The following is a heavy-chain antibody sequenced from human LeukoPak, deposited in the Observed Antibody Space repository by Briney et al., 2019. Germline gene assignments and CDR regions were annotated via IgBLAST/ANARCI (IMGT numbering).Heavy chain of an antibody. CDR2: INHSGNT. V-gene: IGHV4-34*01. Sequence: SETLSLTCVVYGASFSDYYWTWIRQSPGKGLVWIGEINHSGNTNYNPSLKSRVIISIDTSKNQLSLKLSSVTAADTAVYYCARGGLGWIRAPDYWGQGTLVTVSS. D-gene: IGHD5-18*01. CDR1: GASFSDYY. CDR3: ARGGLGWIRAPDY. J-gene: IGHJ4*02.